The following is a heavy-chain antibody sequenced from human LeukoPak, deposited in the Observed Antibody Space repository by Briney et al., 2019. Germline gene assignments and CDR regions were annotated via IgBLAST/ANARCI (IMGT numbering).Heavy chain of an antibody. CDR1: GYTFTSYY. J-gene: IGHJ4*02. CDR3: ARNYVPTIPEVVNSGYECGY. CDR2: INPSGGST. V-gene: IGHV1-46*01. D-gene: IGHD5-12*01. Sequence: ASVKVSCKATGYTFTSYYMHWVRQAPGQGLEWMGIINPSGGSTSYAQKFQGRVTMTRDTSTSTVYMELSSLRSEDTAVYYCARNYVPTIPEVVNSGYECGYWGQGTLVTVSS.